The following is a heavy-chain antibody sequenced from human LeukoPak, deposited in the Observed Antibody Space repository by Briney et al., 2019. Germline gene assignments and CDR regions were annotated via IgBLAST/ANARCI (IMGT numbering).Heavy chain of an antibody. CDR1: GGSFSGYY. CDR3: ARGGRSSGWYKYYFGY. Sequence: SETLSLTCAVYGGSFSGYYWSWIRQPPGKGLEWIGEINHSGSTNYNPSLKSRVTISVDTSKNQFSLKLSSVTAADTAVYYCARGGRSSGWYKYYFGYWGQGTLVTVSS. J-gene: IGHJ4*02. D-gene: IGHD6-19*01. V-gene: IGHV4-34*01. CDR2: INHSGST.